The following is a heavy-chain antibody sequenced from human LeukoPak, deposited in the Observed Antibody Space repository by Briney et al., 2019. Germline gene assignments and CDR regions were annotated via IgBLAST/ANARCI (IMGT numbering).Heavy chain of an antibody. V-gene: IGHV3-23*01. Sequence: GGSLRLSCAASGFTFSSYAMSWVRQAPGKGLEWVSAISDTGGSTYYADSVKGRFTISRDNSESTLYLQMNSLRDEDTAVYYCAKTAAGPPCWGQGTLVTVSS. CDR2: ISDTGGST. D-gene: IGHD6-13*01. CDR3: AKTAAGPPC. CDR1: GFTFSSYA. J-gene: IGHJ4*02.